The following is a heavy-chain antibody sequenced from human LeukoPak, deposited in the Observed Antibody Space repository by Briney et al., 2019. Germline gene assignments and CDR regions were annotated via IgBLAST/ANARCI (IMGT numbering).Heavy chain of an antibody. CDR1: GYTFTSFG. J-gene: IGHJ5*02. Sequence: GASVKVSCKASGYTFTSFGIRWVRQAPGQGLEWMGWISAYNGNTNYAHNLQGRVTMTTDTSTSTAYMELRSLRSDDTAVYYCARDPGSFLSSSGWLNWFDPWGQGTLVTVSS. D-gene: IGHD6-19*01. CDR3: ARDPGSFLSSSGWLNWFDP. V-gene: IGHV1-18*01. CDR2: ISAYNGNT.